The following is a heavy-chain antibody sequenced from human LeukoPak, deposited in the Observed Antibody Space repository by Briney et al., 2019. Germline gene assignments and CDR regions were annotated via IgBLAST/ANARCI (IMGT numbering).Heavy chain of an antibody. V-gene: IGHV3-23*01. CDR2: ISGSGGST. J-gene: IGHJ4*02. Sequence: GGSLRLSCAASGFTFSSYAMSWVRQAPGKGLEWVSAISGSGGSTDYADSVKGRFTISRDNSKNTLYLQMNSLRAEDTAVYYCAKARGSRSYRGFDYWGQGTLVTVSS. CDR3: AKARGSRSYRGFDY. CDR1: GFTFSSYA. D-gene: IGHD3-10*01.